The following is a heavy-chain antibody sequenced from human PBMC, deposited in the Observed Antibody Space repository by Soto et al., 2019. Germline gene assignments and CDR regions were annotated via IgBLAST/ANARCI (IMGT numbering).Heavy chain of an antibody. Sequence: SETLSLTGTVSGGSISSSISSYYWSWIRQSPGKGLEWIGYIYYSGSTNYNPSFKSRVTMPVETCKDHFSLRLSSVTAADTAVYYCARGAGLRSGSYYSPSSYYYYYYMDVWGKGTTVTVSS. CDR3: ARGAGLRSGSYYSPSSYYYYYYMDV. J-gene: IGHJ6*03. D-gene: IGHD3-10*01. CDR1: GGSISSSISSYY. V-gene: IGHV4-61*03. CDR2: IYYSGST.